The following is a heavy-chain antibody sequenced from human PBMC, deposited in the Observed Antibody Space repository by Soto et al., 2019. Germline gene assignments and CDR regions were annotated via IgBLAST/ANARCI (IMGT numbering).Heavy chain of an antibody. Sequence: QITLKESGPTLVKPTQTLTLTCIFSGFSFSADGVGVGWISQPPGKALEWLALIYWDDDTRYRPSLKSRLTITMDSSKNQVVLTMTNMDPVYTATYYCAHAFGGTSWPNDAFDVWGQGTVVTVSS. CDR3: AHAFGGTSWPNDAFDV. J-gene: IGHJ3*01. D-gene: IGHD3-16*01. CDR1: GFSFSADGVG. CDR2: IYWDDDT. V-gene: IGHV2-5*02.